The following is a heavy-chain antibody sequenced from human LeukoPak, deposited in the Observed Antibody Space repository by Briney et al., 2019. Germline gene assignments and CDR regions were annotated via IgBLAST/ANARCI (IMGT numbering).Heavy chain of an antibody. Sequence: GGSLRLSCAASGFTFSSYGMHWVRQAPGKGLEWVAFIRYDGSNKYYADSVKGRFTISRDNSKNTLYLQMNSLRAEDTAVYYCAKERVGATTFHAFDIWGQGTMVTVSS. J-gene: IGHJ3*02. D-gene: IGHD1-26*01. V-gene: IGHV3-30*02. CDR2: IRYDGSNK. CDR3: AKERVGATTFHAFDI. CDR1: GFTFSSYG.